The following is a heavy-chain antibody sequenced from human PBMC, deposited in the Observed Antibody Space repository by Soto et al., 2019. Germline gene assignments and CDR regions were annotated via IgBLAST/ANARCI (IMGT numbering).Heavy chain of an antibody. D-gene: IGHD3-3*01. CDR2: IYYSGST. CDR3: AGSITIFGVVTSAFDY. Sequence: PSETLSLTSTVSGGSSSSYYWSWIRQPPGKGLEWIGYIYYSGSTNYNPSLKSRVTISVDTSKNQFSLKLSSVTAADTAVYYCAGSITIFGVVTSAFDYWGQGTLVTVS. J-gene: IGHJ4*02. V-gene: IGHV4-59*01. CDR1: GGSSSSYY.